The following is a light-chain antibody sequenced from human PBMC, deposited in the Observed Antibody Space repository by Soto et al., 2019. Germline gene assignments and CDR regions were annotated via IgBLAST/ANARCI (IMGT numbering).Light chain of an antibody. CDR2: KAS. V-gene: IGKV1-5*03. J-gene: IGKJ5*01. CDR1: ESINGW. CDR3: QQYNSYSLIT. Sequence: DIQLTQSPSTLSASVGDRVTITCRASESINGWLAWYQQKPGQAPNLLIYKASTLESVVPSRFSGSGSGTEFTLTISSLQPDDFATYYCQQYNSYSLITFGQGTRLEIK.